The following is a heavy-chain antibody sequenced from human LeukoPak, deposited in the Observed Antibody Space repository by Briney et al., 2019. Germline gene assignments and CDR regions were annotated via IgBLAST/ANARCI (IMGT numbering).Heavy chain of an antibody. CDR3: ARGRMSCSGGSCLDY. CDR2: ISAYNGNT. Sequence: ASVKVSCKASGYTFTSYGISWVRQAPGQGLEWMGWISAYNGNTNYAQKLQGRVTMTTDTSTSTAYMELRSLRSDDTAVYYCARGRMSCSGGSCLDYWGQGTLVTVPS. J-gene: IGHJ4*02. V-gene: IGHV1-18*01. D-gene: IGHD2-15*01. CDR1: GYTFTSYG.